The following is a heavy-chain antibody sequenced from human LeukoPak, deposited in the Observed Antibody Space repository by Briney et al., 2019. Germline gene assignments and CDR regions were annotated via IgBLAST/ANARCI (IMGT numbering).Heavy chain of an antibody. V-gene: IGHV1-46*01. D-gene: IGHD6-13*01. J-gene: IGHJ4*02. CDR3: ARDIAAAGEPYYFDY. Sequence: SVKVSCKASGYTFTSYYMHWVRQAPGQGLEWMGIINPSGGSTSYAQKFQGRVTMTRDTSTSTVYMELSSLRSEDTAVYYCARDIAAAGEPYYFDYWGQGTLVTVSS. CDR2: INPSGGST. CDR1: GYTFTSYY.